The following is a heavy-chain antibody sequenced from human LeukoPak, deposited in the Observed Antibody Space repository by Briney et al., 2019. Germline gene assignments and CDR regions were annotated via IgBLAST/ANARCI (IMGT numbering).Heavy chain of an antibody. CDR1: GYTLTEFS. CDR3: ATDSIRGGVYWHFDL. V-gene: IGHV1-24*01. D-gene: IGHD1-26*01. Sequence: GASVKVSCKVSGYTLTEFSMHWVRQTPGKGLEWMGGFDPEDGETFYAQKFQGRVTMTEDTSTDTAYMVLSSLTSEDTAVYYCATDSIRGGVYWHFDLWGRGTLVTVSS. J-gene: IGHJ2*01. CDR2: FDPEDGET.